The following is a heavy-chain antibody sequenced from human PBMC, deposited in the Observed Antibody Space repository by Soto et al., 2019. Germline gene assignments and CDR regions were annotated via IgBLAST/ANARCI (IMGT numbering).Heavy chain of an antibody. J-gene: IGHJ4*02. Sequence: PSETLSLTCAVSGGSISSGGYSWSWIRQPPGKGLEWIGYIYRSGSTYYNLSLKSRVTISVDRSKNQFSLKLSSVTAADTAVYYCSAAGGDHERNYFDYWGQGTLVTVSS. D-gene: IGHD2-21*02. CDR3: SAAGGDHERNYFDY. CDR1: GGSISSGGYS. CDR2: IYRSGST. V-gene: IGHV4-30-2*01.